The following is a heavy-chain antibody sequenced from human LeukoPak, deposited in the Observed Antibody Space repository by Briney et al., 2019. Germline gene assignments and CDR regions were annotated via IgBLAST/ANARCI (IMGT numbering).Heavy chain of an antibody. Sequence: GGSLRLSSAASGFTFDNYAMNWVRQAPGKGLEWVSAISTTGGITHYADSVKGRFTISRDNAKNTLYLQMTSLGAEDTAVYYCAKDVQASYWGQGTLVTVSS. J-gene: IGHJ4*02. CDR1: GFTFDNYA. CDR3: AKDVQASY. V-gene: IGHV3-23*01. CDR2: ISTTGGIT.